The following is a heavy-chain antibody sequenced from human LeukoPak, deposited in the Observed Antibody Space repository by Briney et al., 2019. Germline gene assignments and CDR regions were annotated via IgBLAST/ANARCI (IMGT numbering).Heavy chain of an antibody. Sequence: SQTLSLTCTVSGGSISSGSYDWSWIRQPAGKGLEWIGRIYTSGSTNYNPSLKSRVTISVDTSKNQFSLKLSSVTAADTAVYYCARGYSGSSRAEYFQHWGQGTLVTVSS. J-gene: IGHJ1*01. CDR3: ARGYSGSSRAEYFQH. CDR1: GGSISSGSYD. V-gene: IGHV4-61*02. CDR2: IYTSGST. D-gene: IGHD1-26*01.